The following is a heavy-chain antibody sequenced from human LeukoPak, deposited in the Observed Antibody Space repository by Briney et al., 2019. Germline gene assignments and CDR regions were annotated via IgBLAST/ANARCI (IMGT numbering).Heavy chain of an antibody. V-gene: IGHV1-8*01. CDR2: MNPTNGNT. Sequence: GASVKVSCKASGYTFTSYDINWVRQATGQGLEWMGWMNPTNGNTGYAQKFQGRVTMTRDTSITTAYMELSSLRSEDTAVYFCARGFERDYYDASGYYSVDWGQGTLVTASS. D-gene: IGHD3-22*01. CDR1: GYTFTSYD. CDR3: ARGFERDYYDASGYYSVD. J-gene: IGHJ4*02.